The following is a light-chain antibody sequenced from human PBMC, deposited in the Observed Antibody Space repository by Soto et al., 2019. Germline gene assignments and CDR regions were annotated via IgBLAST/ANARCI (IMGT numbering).Light chain of an antibody. CDR2: AAS. Sequence: DIQMTQSPTSLSASVGDRVTITCRAIQDISNFVAWYQHKPGNAPKLLIYAASTLQSGVPSRFSGSGSGTDFTLTINSLQPEDVATYSCQKYSSVPVFGPGTKVEIK. V-gene: IGKV1-27*01. CDR3: QKYSSVPV. J-gene: IGKJ3*01. CDR1: QDISNF.